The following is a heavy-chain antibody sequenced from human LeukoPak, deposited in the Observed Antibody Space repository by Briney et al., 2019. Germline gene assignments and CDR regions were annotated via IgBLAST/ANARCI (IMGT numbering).Heavy chain of an antibody. Sequence: ASVKVSCKASGYTFTGYYMHWVRQAPGQGLEWMGWINPNSGGTNYAQKFQGRVTMTRDTSISTAYMELSRLRSDDTAVYYCAKDYGVDTAMGYFDYWGQGTLVTVSS. V-gene: IGHV1-2*02. CDR3: AKDYGVDTAMGYFDY. J-gene: IGHJ4*02. CDR2: INPNSGGT. D-gene: IGHD5-18*01. CDR1: GYTFTGYY.